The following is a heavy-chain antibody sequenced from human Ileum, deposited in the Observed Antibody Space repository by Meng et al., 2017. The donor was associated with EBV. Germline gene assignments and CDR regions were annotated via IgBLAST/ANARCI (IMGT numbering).Heavy chain of an antibody. J-gene: IGHJ4*02. D-gene: IGHD6-19*01. Sequence: QVQLVQSGSGLKKPGXSAKGACKASGYAFTNYGISWVRQAPGQGLEWMGWISAYNGNTNYAQKLQGRVTMTTDTSTSTAYMELRSLRSDDTAVYYCARDPSIAVAGTSFDYWGQGTLVIVSS. V-gene: IGHV1-18*01. CDR1: GYAFTNYG. CDR2: ISAYNGNT. CDR3: ARDPSIAVAGTSFDY.